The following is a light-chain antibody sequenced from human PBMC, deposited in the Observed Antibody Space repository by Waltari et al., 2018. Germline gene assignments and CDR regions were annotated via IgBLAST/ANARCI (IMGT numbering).Light chain of an antibody. Sequence: EIVLMQSPGTLSLSPGERATLSCRDSQSVSRAFAWYQQNPGQAPRLLIYGASNRATGIPDRFSGSGSGTDFSLSISRLEPEDFGVYYCQHYVSLPGTFGQGTKVEIK. V-gene: IGKV3-20*01. CDR1: QSVSRAF. CDR3: QHYVSLPGT. J-gene: IGKJ1*01. CDR2: GAS.